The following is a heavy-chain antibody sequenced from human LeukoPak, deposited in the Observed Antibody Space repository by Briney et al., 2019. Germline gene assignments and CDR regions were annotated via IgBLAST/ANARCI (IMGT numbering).Heavy chain of an antibody. Sequence: PSETLSLTCTVSGGSISTYSYSWSWIRQPAGQGLEWIGRTYTRGSTNYNPSLKSRVTISVDTSQNQFSLKLSSVTAADTAVYYCARDREYCSGSRCYYYYYMDVWGKGTTVTVSS. CDR2: TYTRGST. V-gene: IGHV4-61*02. J-gene: IGHJ6*03. CDR1: GGSISTYSYS. D-gene: IGHD2-15*01. CDR3: ARDREYCSGSRCYYYYYMDV.